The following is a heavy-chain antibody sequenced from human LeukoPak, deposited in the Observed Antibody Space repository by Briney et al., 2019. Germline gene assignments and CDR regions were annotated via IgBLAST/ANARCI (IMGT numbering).Heavy chain of an antibody. CDR2: ISYDGSNK. V-gene: IGHV3-30*18. D-gene: IGHD5-12*01. J-gene: IGHJ4*02. Sequence: GGSLRLSCAASGFTFSSYWMGWVRQAPGKGLEWVAVISYDGSNKYYADSVKGRFTISRDNSKNTLYLQMNSLRAEDTAVYYCAKGPIVATIGYFDYWGQGTLVTVSS. CDR3: AKGPIVATIGYFDY. CDR1: GFTFSSYW.